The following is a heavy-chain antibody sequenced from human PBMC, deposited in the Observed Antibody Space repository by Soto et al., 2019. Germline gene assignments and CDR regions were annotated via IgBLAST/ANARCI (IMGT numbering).Heavy chain of an antibody. CDR3: ASAHDCGGACASPQFAY. V-gene: IGHV1-18*01. CDR2: ISAYNGNT. D-gene: IGHD2-21*02. Sequence: QVQLVQSGAEVKKPGASVKVSCKASDYTFTSYGINWVRQAPGQGLEWMGWISAYNGNTNYAQKFQGRVTMTTDTATSTVYVALRRLRSDATAVSYCASAHDCGGACASPQFAYWGPGTVVTVSS. CDR1: DYTFTSYG. J-gene: IGHJ4*02.